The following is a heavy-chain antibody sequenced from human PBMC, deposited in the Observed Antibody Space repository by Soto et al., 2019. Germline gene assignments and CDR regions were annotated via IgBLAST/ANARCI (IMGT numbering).Heavy chain of an antibody. Sequence: VQLVESGGGVVQPGRSLRLSCAASGFTVSNYGMHWVRQAPGKGLEWVAVMSYDEGRKYYADSVKGRFTISRDNSKNTLYLQMDSVTSEDTAMYYCARVEMATIWFFDYWGQGTLVTVSA. CDR3: ARVEMATIWFFDY. CDR2: MSYDEGRK. D-gene: IGHD3-10*01. V-gene: IGHV3-30-3*01. J-gene: IGHJ4*02. CDR1: GFTVSNYG.